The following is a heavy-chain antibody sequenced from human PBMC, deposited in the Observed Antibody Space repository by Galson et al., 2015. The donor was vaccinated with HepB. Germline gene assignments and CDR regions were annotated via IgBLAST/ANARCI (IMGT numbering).Heavy chain of an antibody. J-gene: IGHJ5*02. D-gene: IGHD3-10*01. CDR2: LYYREST. CDR3: TRGRYYSGSGKYFAGSWFDP. CDR1: GGSISTSTYN. Sequence: TLSLTCSVSGGSISTSTYNWAWVRQPPGKGLEWIASLYYRESTYYNPSLKSRVTISVDTSKNQFSLNLNSVTAADTAMYYRTRGRYYSGSGKYFAGSWFDPWGQGTLVTVSP. V-gene: IGHV4-39*07.